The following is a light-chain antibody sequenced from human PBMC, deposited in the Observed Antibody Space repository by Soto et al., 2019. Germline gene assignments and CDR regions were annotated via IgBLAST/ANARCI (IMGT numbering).Light chain of an antibody. CDR2: GAS. CDR3: QQYNNWPPMA. J-gene: IGKJ1*01. Sequence: EIVMMQSPATLSVSPGERATFSCSASQIVSCNLAWYQQKPCQAPSLLILGASTRATGIPARFSGSGSGTEFTRSISNRQSEDFAVYYCQQYNNWPPMAFFQGTKVEIK. V-gene: IGKV3-15*01. CDR1: QIVSCN.